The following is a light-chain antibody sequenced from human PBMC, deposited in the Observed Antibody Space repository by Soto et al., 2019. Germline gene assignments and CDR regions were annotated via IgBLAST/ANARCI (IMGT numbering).Light chain of an antibody. CDR2: DVS. Sequence: QSALTQPRSVSGSPGQSVTISCTGTSSDVGGYNYVSWYQHHPGKAPKLMIYDVSKRPSGVPDRFSGSKSGNTASLTISGLQADDEAEYYCCSFAGIYRVFGGGTKLTVL. CDR3: CSFAGIYRV. V-gene: IGLV2-11*01. J-gene: IGLJ3*02. CDR1: SSDVGGYNY.